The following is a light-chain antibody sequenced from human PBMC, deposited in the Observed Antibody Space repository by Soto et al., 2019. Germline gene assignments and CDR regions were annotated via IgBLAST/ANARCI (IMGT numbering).Light chain of an antibody. CDR3: QQYGSSSIT. J-gene: IGKJ5*01. Sequence: EIVSTQSPGTLSLSQGERATLSCRASQSVSSSSLAWNQQKPGQAPRLLIYSTSSRATGIPDRFSGSGSGTDFTLTISRLEPEDFAVYYCQQYGSSSITFGQGTRLEIK. V-gene: IGKV3-20*01. CDR1: QSVSSSS. CDR2: STS.